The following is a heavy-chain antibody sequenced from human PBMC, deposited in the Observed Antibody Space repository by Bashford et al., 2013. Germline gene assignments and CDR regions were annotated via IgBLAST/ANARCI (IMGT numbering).Heavy chain of an antibody. Sequence: SETLSLTCTVSGGSISSGGYSWSWIRQPPGKGLEWIGYIYHSGSTNYNPSLKSRVTISVDTSKNQFSLKLSSVTAADTAVYYCAKDYRDGFDPWGQGTLVTVSS. CDR3: AKDYRDGFDP. J-gene: IGHJ5*02. V-gene: IGHV4-30-2*01. CDR2: IYHSGST. D-gene: IGHD3-16*02. CDR1: GGSISSGGYS.